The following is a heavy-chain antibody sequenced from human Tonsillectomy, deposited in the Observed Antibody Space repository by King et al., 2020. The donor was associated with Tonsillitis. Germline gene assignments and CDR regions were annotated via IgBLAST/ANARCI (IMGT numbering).Heavy chain of an antibody. Sequence: QLVQSGAEVKKPGESLRISCKGSGYSFTSYWISWVRQMPGKGLEWMGGIDHSDTYTNYIQSFQGHVTISVHKSINTAYLQWSSLKASDTAMYYCASHRSIVILPPARTYYYGMDVWGQGTTVTVSS. V-gene: IGHV5-10-1*01. CDR2: IDHSDTYT. J-gene: IGHJ6*02. CDR3: ASHRSIVILPPARTYYYGMDV. CDR1: GYSFTSYW. D-gene: IGHD2-2*01.